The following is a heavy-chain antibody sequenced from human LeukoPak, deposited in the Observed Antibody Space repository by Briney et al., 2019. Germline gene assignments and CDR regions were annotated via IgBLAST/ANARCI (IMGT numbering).Heavy chain of an antibody. V-gene: IGHV3-48*04. D-gene: IGHD2-2*01. CDR2: ISSSGSTI. CDR3: ARIGYCSSTSCYPNDY. J-gene: IGHJ4*02. CDR1: GFTFSSYA. Sequence: GGSLRLSCAASGFTFSSYAMSWVRQAPGKGLEWVSYISSSGSTIYYADSVKGRFTISRDNAKNSLYLQMNSLRAEDTAVYYCARIGYCSSTSCYPNDYWGQGTLVTVSS.